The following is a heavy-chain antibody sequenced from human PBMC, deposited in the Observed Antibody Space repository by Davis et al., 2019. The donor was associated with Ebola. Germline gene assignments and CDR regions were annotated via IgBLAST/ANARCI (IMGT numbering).Heavy chain of an antibody. CDR2: ISTSGSTI. CDR1: GFSVSSNY. CDR3: ARRAGGNPRAFDI. J-gene: IGHJ3*02. D-gene: IGHD4-23*01. V-gene: IGHV3-11*04. Sequence: GESLKISCAASGFSVSSNYMSWVRQAPGKGLDWVSYISTSGSTIYYADSVRGRFTISRDNAKNSLYLQMSSLRAEDTAVYYCARRAGGNPRAFDIWGQGTMVTVSS.